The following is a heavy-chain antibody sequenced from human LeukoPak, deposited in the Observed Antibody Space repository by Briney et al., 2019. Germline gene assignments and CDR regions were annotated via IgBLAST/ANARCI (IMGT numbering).Heavy chain of an antibody. CDR1: GFTFCTYS. CDR3: ARLYDLLTGSTFDY. CDR2: ISSSSSYI. Sequence: GGSLRLSCAASGFTFCTYSMNWVRQAPGKGLEWVSSISSSSSYIYYADSVKGRFTISRDNAKNSLYLQMDSLTAEDTAVYYCARLYDLLTGSTFDYWGQGTLVTVSS. V-gene: IGHV3-21*01. J-gene: IGHJ4*02. D-gene: IGHD3-9*01.